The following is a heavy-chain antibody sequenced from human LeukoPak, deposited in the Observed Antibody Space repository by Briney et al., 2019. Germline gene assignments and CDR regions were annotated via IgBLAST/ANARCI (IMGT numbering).Heavy chain of an antibody. CDR2: ISWNSGSI. CDR1: GFTFDDYA. CDR3: AKDARRYCSGGSCHHFDY. D-gene: IGHD2-15*01. Sequence: GRSLRLSCAASGFTFDDYAMHWVRQAPGKGLEWVSGISWNSGSIGYADSVKGRFTISRDNAKNSLYLQMNSLRAEDTALYYCAKDARRYCSGGSCHHFDYWGQGTLVTVSS. J-gene: IGHJ4*02. V-gene: IGHV3-9*01.